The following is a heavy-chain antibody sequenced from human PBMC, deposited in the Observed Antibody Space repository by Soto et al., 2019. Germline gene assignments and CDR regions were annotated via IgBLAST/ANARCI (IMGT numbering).Heavy chain of an antibody. J-gene: IGHJ4*02. D-gene: IGHD1-1*01. CDR3: AKDKGVFNWATSYFDY. CDR2: INAGNGNT. Sequence: GASVKVSCKASGYTFTSYAMHWVRQAPGQRLEWMGWINAGNGNTKYSQKFQGRVTISRDNSKNTLFLQMNRPRPEDTAVYYCAKDKGVFNWATSYFDYWGQGALVTVSS. CDR1: GYTFTSYA. V-gene: IGHV1-3*01.